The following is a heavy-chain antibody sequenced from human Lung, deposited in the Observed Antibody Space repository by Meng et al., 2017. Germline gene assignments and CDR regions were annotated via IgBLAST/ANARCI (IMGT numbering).Heavy chain of an antibody. CDR3: ARGPTTMAHDFDY. CDR2: INHSGST. CDR1: GGSFSDYY. J-gene: IGHJ4*02. V-gene: IGHV4-34*01. Sequence: QGQPQQGRAGLLKPPETLSLTGGVSGGSFSDYYWSCILQPPGKGLEWIGEINHSGSTNYNPSLESRATISVDTSQNNLSLKLSSVTAADSAVYYCARGPTTMAHDFDYWGQGTLVTVSS. D-gene: IGHD4-11*01.